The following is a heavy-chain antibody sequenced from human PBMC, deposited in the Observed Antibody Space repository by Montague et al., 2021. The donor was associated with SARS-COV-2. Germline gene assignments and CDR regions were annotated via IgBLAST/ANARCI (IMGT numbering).Heavy chain of an antibody. CDR3: AREAYYFDSSGYYGGGYYYYYGMDV. J-gene: IGHJ6*02. CDR2: IYYSGST. CDR1: GGSISSSSYY. D-gene: IGHD3-22*01. Sequence: SETLSLTCTVSGGSISSSSYYWGWIRQPPGKGLEWIGSIYYSGSTYYNPTLKSRVTIAVDKTKNQLSLKLSSVTAADTAEYYCAREAYYFDSSGYYGGGYYYYYGMDVWGQGTTVPVSS. V-gene: IGHV4-39*02.